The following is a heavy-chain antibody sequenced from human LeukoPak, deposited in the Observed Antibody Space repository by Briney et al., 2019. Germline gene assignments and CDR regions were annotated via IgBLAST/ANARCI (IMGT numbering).Heavy chain of an antibody. D-gene: IGHD6-19*01. CDR1: GFTVSSNY. CDR3: ALVDRRSSGWYVPHWFDP. CDR2: IYSGGST. V-gene: IGHV3-53*05. Sequence: GGSLRLSCAASGFTVSSNYMSWVRQAPGKGLEWVSVIYSGGSTYYADSVKGRFTISRDNAKNSLYLQMNSLRSEDTAVYYCALVDRRSSGWYVPHWFDPWGQGTLVTVSS. J-gene: IGHJ5*02.